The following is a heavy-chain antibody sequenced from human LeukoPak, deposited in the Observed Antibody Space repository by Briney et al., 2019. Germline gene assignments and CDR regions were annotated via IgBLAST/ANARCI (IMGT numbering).Heavy chain of an antibody. Sequence: PSETLSLTCTVSGGSISSYYWSWIRQPPGKGLEWIGYIYYSGSTNYNPSLKSRVTISVDTSKNQFSLKLSSVTAADTAVYYCARVSWNDGAFDIWGQGTMVTVSS. CDR3: ARVSWNDGAFDI. CDR1: GGSISSYY. J-gene: IGHJ3*02. CDR2: IYYSGST. D-gene: IGHD1-1*01. V-gene: IGHV4-59*01.